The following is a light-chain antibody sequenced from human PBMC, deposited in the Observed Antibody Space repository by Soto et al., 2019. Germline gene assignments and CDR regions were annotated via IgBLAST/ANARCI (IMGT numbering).Light chain of an antibody. CDR1: SSDVGNYNL. CDR2: EGT. Sequence: QSALTQPASVSGSPGQSITISCTGISSDVGNYNLVSWYQQHPGEAPKLMIYEGTKRPSGVSNRFSGSKFGNTASLTISGLQAEDEVDYYCCSYAGDSTWVFGGGTKLTVL. V-gene: IGLV2-23*01. J-gene: IGLJ3*02. CDR3: CSYAGDSTWV.